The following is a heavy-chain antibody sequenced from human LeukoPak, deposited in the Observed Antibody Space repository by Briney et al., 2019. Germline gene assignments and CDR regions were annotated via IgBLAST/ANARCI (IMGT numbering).Heavy chain of an antibody. V-gene: IGHV4-31*03. CDR1: GGSISSGGYY. CDR2: IYYSGST. J-gene: IGHJ4*02. D-gene: IGHD2-21*02. Sequence: PSETLSLTCTVSGGSISSGGYYWSWIRQHPGKGLEWIGYIYYSGSTYYNPSLKSRVTISVDTSKNQFSLKLSSVTAADTAVYYCARAGAYCGGDCYSFFFDYWGQGTLVTVSS. CDR3: ARAGAYCGGDCYSFFFDY.